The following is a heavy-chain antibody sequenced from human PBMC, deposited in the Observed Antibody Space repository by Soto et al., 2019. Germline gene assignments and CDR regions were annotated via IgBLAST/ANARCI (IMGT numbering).Heavy chain of an antibody. J-gene: IGHJ4*02. D-gene: IGHD4-17*01. Sequence: TLSLTCTVPGGSISSGDYYWSWIRQHPGKGLEWIGYIYYRGNTYYNPSLKSRVTILVDRSKNQFSLKVNSMTAADTAVYYCARVVATVTSYYFDYWGQGALVTVSS. CDR2: IYYRGNT. CDR1: GGSISSGDYY. V-gene: IGHV4-30-4*08. CDR3: ARVVATVTSYYFDY.